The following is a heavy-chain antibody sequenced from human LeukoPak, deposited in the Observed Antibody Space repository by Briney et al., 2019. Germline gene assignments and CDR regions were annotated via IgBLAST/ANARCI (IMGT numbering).Heavy chain of an antibody. D-gene: IGHD2-2*01. CDR2: ISSSSSYI. V-gene: IGHV3-21*01. Sequence: GWSLTLSCLASGFTFSSYCMNWVRQAPGKGLEWVASISSSSSYIYYADSVKGRFTISRDNAKNSLYLQMTSLRAEDTAVYYCARVEPYCSSTSCYWRYFNYWGQGTLVTVSS. CDR1: GFTFSSYC. J-gene: IGHJ4*02. CDR3: ARVEPYCSSTSCYWRYFNY.